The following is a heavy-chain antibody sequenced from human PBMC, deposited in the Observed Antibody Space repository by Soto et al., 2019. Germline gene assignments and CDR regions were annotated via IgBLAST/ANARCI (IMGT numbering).Heavy chain of an antibody. J-gene: IGHJ6*02. D-gene: IGHD2-2*01. V-gene: IGHV3-48*02. CDR2: ISSSSSTI. Sequence: PGVSLRLSCAASGFTFSSYSMNWVRQAPGKGLEWVSYISSSSSTIYYADSVKGRFTISRDNAKNSLYLQMNSLRDEDTAVYYSARVLGYCISTSCYVWGQGTMVTVSS. CDR1: GFTFSSYS. CDR3: ARVLGYCISTSCYV.